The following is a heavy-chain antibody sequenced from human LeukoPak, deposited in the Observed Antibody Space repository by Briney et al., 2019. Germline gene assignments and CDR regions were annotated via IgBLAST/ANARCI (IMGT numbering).Heavy chain of an antibody. V-gene: IGHV4-4*07. CDR1: GGSISSYY. Sequence: PSETLSLTCTVSGGSISSYYWSWIRQPAGKGLEWIGRIYTSGSTNNNPSLKSRVTMSVDTSKNQFSLRLRSVTAADTAVYYCASTRLRYYMDVWGKGTTVTVSS. CDR3: ASTRLRYYMDV. J-gene: IGHJ6*03. CDR2: IYTSGST.